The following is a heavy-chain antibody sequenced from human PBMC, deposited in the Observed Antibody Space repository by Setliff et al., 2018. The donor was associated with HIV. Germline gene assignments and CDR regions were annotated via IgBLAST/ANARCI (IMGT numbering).Heavy chain of an antibody. V-gene: IGHV4-59*01. CDR3: ARLRGYFYGHGRYFDY. J-gene: IGHJ4*02. CDR2: IYYTEIT. Sequence: PSETLSLTCTVSGGSLIGYYWSWIRQSPGKGLEWIGSIYYTEITNYNPSLKSRVTISVDTSKNQFSLKLTSVTAADTALYYCARLRGYFYGHGRYFDYWGQGTLVTV. D-gene: IGHD5-18*01. CDR1: GGSLIGYY.